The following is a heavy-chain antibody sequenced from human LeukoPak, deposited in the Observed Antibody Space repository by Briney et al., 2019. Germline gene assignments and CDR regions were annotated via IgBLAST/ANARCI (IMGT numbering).Heavy chain of an antibody. Sequence: SETLSLTCAVSGGSISISNWWSWVRQPPGKGLEWIGEIYHSGSTNYNPSLKSRVTISVDKSKNQFSLKLSSVTAADTAVYYCARVYGSGEFFDYWGQGTLVTVSS. CDR2: IYHSGST. V-gene: IGHV4-4*02. J-gene: IGHJ4*02. CDR3: ARVYGSGEFFDY. CDR1: GGSISISNW. D-gene: IGHD3-10*01.